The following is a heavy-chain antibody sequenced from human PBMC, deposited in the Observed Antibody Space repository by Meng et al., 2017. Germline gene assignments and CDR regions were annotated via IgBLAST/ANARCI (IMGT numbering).Heavy chain of an antibody. J-gene: IGHJ4*02. CDR2: IDPMNGDT. CDR1: GYSFPDYD. D-gene: IGHD6-13*01. Sequence: QVQALRLEAEVKKPGASGKVSCTPSGYSFPDYDIHWVRQAPGQGLEWMGRIDPMNGDTHYAHKFQGRVTMTGDTSISTAYMDLSVLRSDDAAVYYCARDEDISAAGKLFGDYWGQGTLVTVSS. V-gene: IGHV1-2*06. CDR3: ARDEDISAAGKLFGDY.